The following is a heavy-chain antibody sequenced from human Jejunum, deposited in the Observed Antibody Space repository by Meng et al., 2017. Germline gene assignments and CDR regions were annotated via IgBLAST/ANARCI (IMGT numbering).Heavy chain of an antibody. V-gene: IGHV3-72*01. CDR3: ARSYYYESSAYYVDAFDI. CDR2: ARNKANRYST. D-gene: IGHD3-22*01. CDR1: GFPFTDHY. Sequence: GGPLRLPCAASGFPFTDHYMDWVRQAPGKGLEWVGRARNKANRYSTQYAASVQGRFTILRDDSKSSVNLQMNNLITDDTAVYYCARSYYYESSAYYVDAFDIWGQGTLVTVSS. J-gene: IGHJ3*02.